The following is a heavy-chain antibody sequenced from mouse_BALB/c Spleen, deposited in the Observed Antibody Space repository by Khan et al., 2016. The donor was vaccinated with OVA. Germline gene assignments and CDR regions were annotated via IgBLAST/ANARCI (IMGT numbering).Heavy chain of an antibody. V-gene: IGHV9-3-1*01. J-gene: IGHJ3*01. CDR1: GYTFTNYG. CDR2: INTYIGEP. Sequence: IQLVQSGPELKKPGETVKISCRASGYTFTNYGMNWVKQAPGQGLKWMGWINTYIGEPTYADDFKGRFAFSLETSASTAYLQINNLKNEDTATYFCARSKGNYWFAYWGQGTLVTVAA. D-gene: IGHD2-1*01. CDR3: ARSKGNYWFAY.